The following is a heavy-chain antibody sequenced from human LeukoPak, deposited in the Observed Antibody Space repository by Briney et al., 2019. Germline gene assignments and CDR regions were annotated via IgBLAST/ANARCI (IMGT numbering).Heavy chain of an antibody. D-gene: IGHD5-24*01. CDR2: ISGSGGST. Sequence: TGGSLRLSCAASGFTFSSYGMSWVRQAPGKGLEWVSAISGSGGSTYYADSVKGRFTISRDNSKNTLYLQMNSLRAEDTAVYYCARDRDQPSLAQMATITFPPYFDYWGQGTLVTVSS. CDR3: ARDRDQPSLAQMATITFPPYFDY. J-gene: IGHJ4*02. CDR1: GFTFSSYG. V-gene: IGHV3-23*01.